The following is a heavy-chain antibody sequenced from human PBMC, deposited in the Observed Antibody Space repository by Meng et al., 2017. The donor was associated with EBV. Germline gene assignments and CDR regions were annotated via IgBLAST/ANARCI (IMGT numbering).Heavy chain of an antibody. CDR1: GGSVNNESYY. CDR3: ARGDYTNYPRWFDT. V-gene: IGHV4-61*01. CDR2: IYYTGST. D-gene: IGHD4-11*01. J-gene: IGHJ5*02. Sequence: QVQLQESGPGLVRPSGTLSLTCTVSGGSVNNESYYWGWIRQPPGKGLEYIGYIYYTGSTNYNSSLKSRVTISLDKSKNQFSLKLTSLTAADTAIYYCARGDYTNYPRWFDTWGQGTLVTVSS.